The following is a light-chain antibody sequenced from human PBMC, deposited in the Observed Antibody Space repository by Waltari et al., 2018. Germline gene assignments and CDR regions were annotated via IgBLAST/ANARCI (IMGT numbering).Light chain of an antibody. V-gene: IGKV3-20*01. CDR2: HAS. CDR3: QKYESLPAT. CDR1: QSIGIY. Sequence: EIVLTQSPGTLPLSPGESATLSCRASQSIGIYLAWYQQKPGQAPRLLMYHASSRATGIPDRFSGSGSGTDFSLTISRLEPEDFAVYYCQKYESLPATFGQGTKVEIK. J-gene: IGKJ1*01.